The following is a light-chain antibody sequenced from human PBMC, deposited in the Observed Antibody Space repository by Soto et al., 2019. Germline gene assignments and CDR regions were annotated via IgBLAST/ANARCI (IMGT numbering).Light chain of an antibody. CDR1: QSVSTNY. Sequence: EIVLTQSPGTLSLSPGDRATLSCRASQSVSTNYLSWYQQKLGQAPRLLIYGASSRATGIPDRFSGNGSGTDFTLTISRLEPEDFAVYYCLQYGSTPFTFGPGTNVDI. CDR2: GAS. V-gene: IGKV3-20*01. J-gene: IGKJ3*01. CDR3: LQYGSTPFT.